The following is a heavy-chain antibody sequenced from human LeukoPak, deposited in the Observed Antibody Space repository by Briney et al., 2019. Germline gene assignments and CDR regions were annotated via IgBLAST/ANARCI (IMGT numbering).Heavy chain of an antibody. V-gene: IGHV3-30-3*01. CDR3: ARASRDTYYDILTGYYDS. CDR1: GFTFSSYA. J-gene: IGHJ4*02. D-gene: IGHD3-9*01. CDR2: ISYDGSNK. Sequence: GGSLRLSCAASGFTFSSYAMHWVRQAPGKGLEWVAVISYDGSNKYYADSVKGRFTISRDNSKNTLYLQMNSLRAEDTAVYYCARASRDTYYDILTGYYDSWGQGTLVTVSS.